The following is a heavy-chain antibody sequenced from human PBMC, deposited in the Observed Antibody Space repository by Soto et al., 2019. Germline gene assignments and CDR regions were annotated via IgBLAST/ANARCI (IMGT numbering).Heavy chain of an antibody. CDR2: IYSGGST. J-gene: IGHJ3*02. CDR1: GFTVSSNY. CDR3: ARALLPHDAFDI. Sequence: EVQLVESGGGLVQPGGSLRLSCAASGFTVSSNYMSWVRQAPGKGLEWVSVIYSGGSTYYADSVKGRFTISRDNSKNTLYLQMNSLRAEEPAVYYCARALLPHDAFDIWGQGTMVTVSS. V-gene: IGHV3-66*01.